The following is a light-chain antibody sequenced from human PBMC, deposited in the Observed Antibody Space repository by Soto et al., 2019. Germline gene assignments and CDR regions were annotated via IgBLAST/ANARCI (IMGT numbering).Light chain of an antibody. CDR3: QVWDSSADRVAV. J-gene: IGLJ2*01. V-gene: IGLV3-21*02. CDR1: NFGDKS. Sequence: SYELNQPPSVSVAPGQPARITCGDDNFGDKSVHWYQQKPGQAPVMVVYDDYDRPSGIPERFSGSKSGNTATLTISGVEAGDEADYYCQVWDSSADRVAVFGGGTKLTVL. CDR2: DDY.